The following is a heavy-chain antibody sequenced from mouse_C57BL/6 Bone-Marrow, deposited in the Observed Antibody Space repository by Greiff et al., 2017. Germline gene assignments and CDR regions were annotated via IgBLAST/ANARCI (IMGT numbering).Heavy chain of an antibody. V-gene: IGHV1-26*01. J-gene: IGHJ2*01. Sequence: EVQLQQSGPELVKPGASVKISCKASGYTFTDYYMNWVKQSHGKSLEWIGDINPNNGGTSYNQKFKGKATLTVDKSSSTAYMELRSLTSEDSAVYYCARERGIYYYGSSYVGGDYWGQGTTLTVSS. D-gene: IGHD1-1*01. CDR2: INPNNGGT. CDR3: ARERGIYYYGSSYVGGDY. CDR1: GYTFTDYY.